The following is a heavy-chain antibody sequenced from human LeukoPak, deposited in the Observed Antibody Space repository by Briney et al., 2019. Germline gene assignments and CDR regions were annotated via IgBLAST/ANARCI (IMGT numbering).Heavy chain of an antibody. CDR1: RFTFSNYW. CDR2: INLDGSEK. Sequence: GVLRLSCAASRFTFSNYWMTWVRQAPGKGLEWVASINLDGSEKFYVDSVKGRFTISRDNPKNSLYLQMNSLRPEDTAVYYCARHLGITYLVYRGQGTLVTVSS. D-gene: IGHD1-20*01. CDR3: ARHLGITYLVY. V-gene: IGHV3-7*01. J-gene: IGHJ4*02.